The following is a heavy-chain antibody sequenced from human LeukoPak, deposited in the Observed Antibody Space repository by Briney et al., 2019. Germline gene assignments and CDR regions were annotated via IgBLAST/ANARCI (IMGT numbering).Heavy chain of an antibody. D-gene: IGHD4-11*01. CDR1: GGSFSGYY. J-gene: IGHJ5*02. CDR3: ARASHYSNYVWFDP. Sequence: AETLSLTCAVYGGSFSGYYWSWIRQPPGKGLEWIGEINHSGSTNYNPALKRRGTISVDTSKNQFSLKLSSVTAADTAVYYCARASHYSNYVWFDPWGQGTLVTVSS. CDR2: INHSGST. V-gene: IGHV4-34*01.